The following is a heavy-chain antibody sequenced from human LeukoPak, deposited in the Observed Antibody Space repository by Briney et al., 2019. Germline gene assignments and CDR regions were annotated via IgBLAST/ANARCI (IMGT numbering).Heavy chain of an antibody. J-gene: IGHJ4*02. CDR1: GFTFSSYA. D-gene: IGHD6-19*01. Sequence: GGSLRLSCAASGFTFSSYAMSWVRQAPGKGLEWVAVIQYDGSTKWYADSVKGRFTISRDNSKNTLYLQMNSLRAEDTAVYYCARLSVAGSSDYWGQGTLVTVSS. CDR2: IQYDGSTK. V-gene: IGHV3-30*03. CDR3: ARLSVAGSSDY.